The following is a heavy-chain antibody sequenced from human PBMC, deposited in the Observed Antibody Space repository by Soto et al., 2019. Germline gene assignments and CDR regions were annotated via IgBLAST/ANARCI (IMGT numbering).Heavy chain of an antibody. Sequence: ESGGGLVKPGGSLRLSCAASGFTFSDYYMSWIRQAPGKGLEWVSYISSSGSTIYYADSVKGRFTISRDNAKNSLYLQMNSLRAEDTAVYYCASCRATAMVDYPFDYWGQGTLVTVSS. CDR1: GFTFSDYY. D-gene: IGHD5-18*01. J-gene: IGHJ4*02. CDR2: ISSSGSTI. V-gene: IGHV3-11*01. CDR3: ASCRATAMVDYPFDY.